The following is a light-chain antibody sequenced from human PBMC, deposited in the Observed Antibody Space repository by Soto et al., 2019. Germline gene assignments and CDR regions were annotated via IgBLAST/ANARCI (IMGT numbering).Light chain of an antibody. V-gene: IGKV1-5*01. CDR1: QSISDW. CDR3: LQYSSHSWT. Sequence: IQMTQSPSTLSASVGDRVTITCRASQSISDWVAWYQQKPGKAPNLLIFDASSLKSGIPSRFSGSGAGTEFTLTISSLQTDDFATYYCLQYSSHSWTFGQGTKVDIK. J-gene: IGKJ1*01. CDR2: DAS.